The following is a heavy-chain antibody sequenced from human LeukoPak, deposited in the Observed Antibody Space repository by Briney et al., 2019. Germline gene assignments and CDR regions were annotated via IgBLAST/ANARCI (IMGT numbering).Heavy chain of an antibody. CDR3: AKDRATLTLDYFYGMDV. Sequence: PGGSLRLSCAAAGFTFSYYWMHWVRQAPGKGLVWVSRINSDGSSTNYADSVKGRFTISRDNAKNTLYLQMNSLRAEDTAVYFCAKDRATLTLDYFYGMDVWGQGTTVTVSS. J-gene: IGHJ6*02. CDR2: INSDGSST. D-gene: IGHD2/OR15-2a*01. V-gene: IGHV3-74*01. CDR1: GFTFSYYW.